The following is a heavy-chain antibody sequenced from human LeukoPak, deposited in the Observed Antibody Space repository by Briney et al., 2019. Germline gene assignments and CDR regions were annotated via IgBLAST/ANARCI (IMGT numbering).Heavy chain of an antibody. Sequence: GGSLRLSCVASGFMFSSYWMSWVRQAPGKGLEWVATIKPDGSDKYYMDIMKGRFTISRDNARNSLYLQMNSLRVEDTAMYYCARDYDFWSGYYSDYFNAWGQGILVTVSS. CDR2: IKPDGSDK. J-gene: IGHJ4*02. D-gene: IGHD3-3*01. CDR3: ARDYDFWSGYYSDYFNA. CDR1: GFMFSSYW. V-gene: IGHV3-7*01.